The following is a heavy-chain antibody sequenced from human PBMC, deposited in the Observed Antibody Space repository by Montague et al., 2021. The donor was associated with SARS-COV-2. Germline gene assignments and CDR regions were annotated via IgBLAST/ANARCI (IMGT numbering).Heavy chain of an antibody. V-gene: IGHV4-59*13. CDR1: GGSIDNYF. CDR3: ALSLRYFDWADAFDV. D-gene: IGHD3-9*01. J-gene: IGHJ3*01. CDR2: IYNSGST. Sequence: SETLSPTRTASGGSIDNYFWSWIRQPPGKGLEWIGYIYNSGSTNYNPSLKSRVTMSGDTSNNQFSLKLSSVTAADTAMYYCALSLRYFDWADAFDVWGQGTMVIVSS.